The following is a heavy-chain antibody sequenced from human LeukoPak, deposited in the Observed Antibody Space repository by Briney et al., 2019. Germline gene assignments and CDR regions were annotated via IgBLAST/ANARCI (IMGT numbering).Heavy chain of an antibody. Sequence: PSETLSLTCTVSGGSISSGGYYWSWIRQHPGKGLEWTGYIYYSGSTNYNPSLKSRVTISVDTSKNQFSLKLSSVTAADTAVYYCARGVYDSSGYRKYNWFDPWGQGTLVTVSS. CDR2: IYYSGST. CDR1: GGSISSGGYY. J-gene: IGHJ5*02. V-gene: IGHV4-61*08. D-gene: IGHD3-22*01. CDR3: ARGVYDSSGYRKYNWFDP.